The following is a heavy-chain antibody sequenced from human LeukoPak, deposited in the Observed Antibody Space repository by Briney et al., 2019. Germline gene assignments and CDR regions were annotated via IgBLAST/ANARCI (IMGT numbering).Heavy chain of an antibody. CDR2: ISYDGSNK. CDR3: AQGGYCSSTSCSMRVDY. V-gene: IGHV3-30*18. J-gene: IGHJ4*02. Sequence: GGSLRLSCAASGFTFSSYGMHWVRQAPGKGLEWVAVISYDGSNKYYADSVKGRFTISRDNSKNTLYLQMNSLRAEDTAVYYCAQGGYCSSTSCSMRVDYWGQGALVTVSS. CDR1: GFTFSSYG. D-gene: IGHD2-2*01.